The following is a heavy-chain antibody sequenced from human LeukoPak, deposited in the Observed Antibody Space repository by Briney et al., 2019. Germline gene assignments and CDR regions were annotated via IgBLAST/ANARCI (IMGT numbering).Heavy chain of an antibody. CDR3: ARDGSNFRLHYFGMDV. CDR1: GFTVSSNY. Sequence: GALRLSCAASGFTVSSNYMRWVRQAPGKGLEWVAVMSYDGTDKYYADSVRGRFIISRDNSKDTVYLQMNSLRPEDTAVYYCARDGSNFRLHYFGMDVWGQGTTVTVSS. J-gene: IGHJ6*02. CDR2: MSYDGTDK. D-gene: IGHD2-2*03. V-gene: IGHV3-30-3*01.